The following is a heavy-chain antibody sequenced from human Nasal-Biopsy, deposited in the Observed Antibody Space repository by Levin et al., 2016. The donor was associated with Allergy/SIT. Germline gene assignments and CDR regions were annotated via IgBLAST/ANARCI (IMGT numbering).Heavy chain of an antibody. D-gene: IGHD1-26*01. CDR3: ARRGAPGSFTIDY. Sequence: ASVKVSCKASGYTFTSYGINWVRQAPGQGLQWMGWIRVHDGDTEYAQNVQDRLIMTTDKSTSTAFMELRSLGFDDSALYYCARRGAPGSFTIDYWGQGTLVTVS. CDR1: GYTFTSYG. V-gene: IGHV1-18*01. J-gene: IGHJ4*02. CDR2: IRVHDGDT.